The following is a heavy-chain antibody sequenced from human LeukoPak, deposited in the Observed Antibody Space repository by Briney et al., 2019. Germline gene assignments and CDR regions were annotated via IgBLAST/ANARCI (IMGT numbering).Heavy chain of an antibody. Sequence: GGSLRLSCAASGFTFSDYYMSWIRQAPGKGLEWVSYISSRGSSTTYYADSVKGRFTISRDNAKNSLYLQMNSLRAEDTAVYYCARHKFDWLSIDYYYYGMDVWGQGTTVTVSS. D-gene: IGHD3-9*01. J-gene: IGHJ6*02. CDR2: ISSRGSSTT. CDR1: GFTFSDYY. CDR3: ARHKFDWLSIDYYYYGMDV. V-gene: IGHV3-11*01.